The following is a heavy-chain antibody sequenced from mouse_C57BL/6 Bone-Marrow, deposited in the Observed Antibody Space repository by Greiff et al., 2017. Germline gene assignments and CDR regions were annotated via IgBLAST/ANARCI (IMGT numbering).Heavy chain of an antibody. CDR1: GYTFTSYW. Sequence: QVQLQQPGAELVRPGSSVKLSCKASGYTFTSYWMHWVKQRPIQGLEWIGKIDPSDSETHYNQKFKDKATLTVDKSSSTAYMQLSSLTSEDSAVYYCARGITTVVAPFDYWGQGTTLSVSS. J-gene: IGHJ2*01. D-gene: IGHD1-1*01. CDR2: IDPSDSET. CDR3: ARGITTVVAPFDY. V-gene: IGHV1-52*01.